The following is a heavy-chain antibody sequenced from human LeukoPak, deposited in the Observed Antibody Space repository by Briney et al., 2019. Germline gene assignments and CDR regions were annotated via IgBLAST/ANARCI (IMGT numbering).Heavy chain of an antibody. Sequence: SETLSLTCTVSGGSISSYYWSWIRQPPGKGLEWIGCIYYSGNTNYNPSLKSRVTISVDTSKNQFSLKLSSVTAADTAVYYCARVSITGTIQWFDPWGQGTLVTVSS. D-gene: IGHD1-7*01. CDR2: IYYSGNT. J-gene: IGHJ5*02. V-gene: IGHV4-59*12. CDR3: ARVSITGTIQWFDP. CDR1: GGSISSYY.